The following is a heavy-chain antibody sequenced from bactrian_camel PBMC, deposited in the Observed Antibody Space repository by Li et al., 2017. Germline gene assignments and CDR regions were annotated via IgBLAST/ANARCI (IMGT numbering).Heavy chain of an antibody. CDR2: ICAGGAST. J-gene: IGHJ6*01. CDR3: AADRDDLGDYSDYEPCTDFPY. CDR1: GYTDSINC. Sequence: HVQLVESGGGSVQAGGSLRLSCTASGYTDSINCMGWLRQAPGKEREGVAAICAGGASTYYADSVKGRFTISQDNAENTMYLQMNTLKPEDTAMYYCAADRDDLGDYSDYEPCTDFPYWGQGTQVTVS. D-gene: IGHD4*01. V-gene: IGHV3S1*01.